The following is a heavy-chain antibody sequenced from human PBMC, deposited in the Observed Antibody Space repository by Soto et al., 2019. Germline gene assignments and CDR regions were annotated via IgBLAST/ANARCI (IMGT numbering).Heavy chain of an antibody. CDR2: ISGSGGST. D-gene: IGHD4-17*01. CDR1: GFTFSSYA. V-gene: IGHV3-23*01. J-gene: IGHJ4*02. CDR3: ANTNYGDYDYFDY. Sequence: LRLSCAASGFTFSSYAMSWVRQAPGKGLEWVSAISGSGGSTYYADSVKGRFTISRDNSKNTLYLQMNSLRAEDTAVYYCANTNYGDYDYFDYWGQGTLVTVSS.